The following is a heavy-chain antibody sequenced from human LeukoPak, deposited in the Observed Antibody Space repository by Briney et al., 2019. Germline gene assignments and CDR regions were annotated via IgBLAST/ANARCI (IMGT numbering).Heavy chain of an antibody. CDR1: GYTFTSYY. V-gene: IGHV1-46*01. CDR3: ARDQTAMPFRSALPGVPDY. D-gene: IGHD5-18*01. Sequence: GASVKVSCKASGYTFTSYYMHWVRQAPGQGLEWMGIINPSGGSTSYAQKFQGRVTMTRDTSTSTVYMELSSLRSEDTAVYYCARDQTAMPFRSALPGVPDYWGQGTLVIVSS. J-gene: IGHJ4*02. CDR2: INPSGGST.